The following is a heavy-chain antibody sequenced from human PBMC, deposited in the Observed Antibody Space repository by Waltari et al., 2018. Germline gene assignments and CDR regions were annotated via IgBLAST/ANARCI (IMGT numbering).Heavy chain of an antibody. CDR1: GYSISSGYY. D-gene: IGHD2-21*02. CDR3: ARAGGNSGVGAFDI. Sequence: QVQLQESGPGLVKPSETLSLTCAVSGYSISSGYYWGWIRQPPGKGLEWIGSIYHSGSTYYNPSLKSRVTISVDTSKNQFSLKLSSVTAADTAVYYCARAGGNSGVGAFDIWGQGTMVTVSS. V-gene: IGHV4-38-2*01. J-gene: IGHJ3*02. CDR2: IYHSGST.